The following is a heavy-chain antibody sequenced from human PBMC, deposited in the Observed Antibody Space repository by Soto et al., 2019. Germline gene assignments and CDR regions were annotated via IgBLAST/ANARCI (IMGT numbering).Heavy chain of an antibody. D-gene: IGHD5-18*01. CDR2: IFYSGST. CDR1: GGSISNYY. CDR3: AKESEYNYGYFRWFDP. V-gene: IGHV4-59*01. J-gene: IGHJ5*02. Sequence: QVHLQESGPRLVKPSETLSLTCTVSGGSISNYYWSWIRQPPGRGLEWIGHIFYSGSTNYNPALKPRVTVSVDTSKSQFSLHLSSVTVADTAVYYCAKESEYNYGYFRWFDPWGQGTLVTVSS.